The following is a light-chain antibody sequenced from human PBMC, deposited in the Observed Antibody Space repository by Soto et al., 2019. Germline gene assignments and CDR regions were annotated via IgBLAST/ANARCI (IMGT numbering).Light chain of an antibody. Sequence: ESQMTQSPSSVSASVGGRVTSTCQASQDISNYLNWYQQKPGKAPKLLIYDASNLETGVPSRFSGSGSGTDFTFTISSLQPEDIATYYCQQYDNLPLTFGGGTKVDIK. CDR1: QDISNY. CDR3: QQYDNLPLT. CDR2: DAS. J-gene: IGKJ4*01. V-gene: IGKV1-33*01.